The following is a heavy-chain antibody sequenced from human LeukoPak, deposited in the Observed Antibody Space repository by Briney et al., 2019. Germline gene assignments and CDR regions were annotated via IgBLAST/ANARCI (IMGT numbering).Heavy chain of an antibody. D-gene: IGHD3-22*01. Sequence: GASVKVSCKASGYTFTIYGISWVRQAPGQGLERMGWISAYNGNTNYAQKLQGRVTMTTDTSTSTAYMELRSLRSDDTAVYYCARDGALVVTDLSFDYWGQGTLVTVSS. CDR2: ISAYNGNT. CDR1: GYTFTIYG. CDR3: ARDGALVVTDLSFDY. V-gene: IGHV1-18*01. J-gene: IGHJ4*02.